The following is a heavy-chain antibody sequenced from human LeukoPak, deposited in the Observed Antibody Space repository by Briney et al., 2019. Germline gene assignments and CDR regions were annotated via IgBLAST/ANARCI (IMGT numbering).Heavy chain of an antibody. CDR2: INPSGGST. D-gene: IGHD4-17*01. Sequence: ASVKVSCKASGYTFTSYYMHWVRQAPGQGLEWMGIINPSGGSTSYAQKFQGRVTMTRDTSTSTVYMELSSLRSEDTAVYYCAREPTVTPPYYYYYGMDVWGQGTTVTVSS. J-gene: IGHJ6*02. V-gene: IGHV1-46*01. CDR1: GYTFTSYY. CDR3: AREPTVTPPYYYYYGMDV.